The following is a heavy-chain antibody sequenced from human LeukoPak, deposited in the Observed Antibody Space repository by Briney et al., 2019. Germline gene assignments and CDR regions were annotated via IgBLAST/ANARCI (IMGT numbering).Heavy chain of an antibody. V-gene: IGHV1-69*05. CDR2: IIPIFGTA. CDR3: ARMLPRYYGSGSYLNWFDP. D-gene: IGHD3-10*01. J-gene: IGHJ5*02. CDR1: GGTFSSCA. Sequence: SVKVSCKASGGTFSSCAISWVRQAPGQGLEWMGGIIPIFGTANYAQKFQGRVTITTDESTSTAYMELSSLRSEDTAVYYCARMLPRYYGSGSYLNWFDPWGQGTLVTVSS.